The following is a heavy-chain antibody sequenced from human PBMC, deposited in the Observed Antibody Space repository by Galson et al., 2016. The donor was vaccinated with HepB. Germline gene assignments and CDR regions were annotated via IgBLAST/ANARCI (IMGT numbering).Heavy chain of an antibody. D-gene: IGHD2-2*02. CDR3: ARGPILRVSERYDYFLGIDF. Sequence: SVKVSCKASGGTFSNYTINWVRQAPGQGLEWMGGIIPIFGTANYAQIFQGRVTITADESTTTMDLSSLRSEDTAVYYCARGPILRVSERYDYFLGIDFWGQGTTVTV. CDR2: IIPIFGTA. V-gene: IGHV1-69*13. J-gene: IGHJ6*02. CDR1: GGTFSNYT.